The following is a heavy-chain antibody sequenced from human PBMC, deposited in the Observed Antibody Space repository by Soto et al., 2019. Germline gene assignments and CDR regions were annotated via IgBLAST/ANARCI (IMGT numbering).Heavy chain of an antibody. CDR1: GGSFSGYY. V-gene: IGHV4-34*01. CDR3: ASTPKGSGGSGVFDY. J-gene: IGHJ4*02. CDR2: INHSGST. D-gene: IGHD2-15*01. Sequence: SETLSLTCAVYGGSFSGYYWSWIRQPPGKGLEWIGEINHSGSTNYNPSLKSRVTISVDTSKNQFSLKLGSVTAADTAVYYCASTPKGSGGSGVFDYWGQGTLVTVSS.